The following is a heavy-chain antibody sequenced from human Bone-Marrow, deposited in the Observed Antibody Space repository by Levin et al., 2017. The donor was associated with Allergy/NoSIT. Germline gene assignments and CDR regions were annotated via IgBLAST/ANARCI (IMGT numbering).Heavy chain of an antibody. J-gene: IGHJ4*02. CDR3: AKVYPPAGKQQLVPFDY. D-gene: IGHD6-13*01. CDR1: GFTFSSYA. V-gene: IGHV3-23*01. CDR2: ISGSGGST. Sequence: GGSLRLSCAASGFTFSSYAMSWVRQAPGKGLEWVSAISGSGGSTYYADSVKGRFTISRDNSKNTLYLQMNSLRAEDTAVYYCAKVYPPAGKQQLVPFDYWGQGTLVTVSS.